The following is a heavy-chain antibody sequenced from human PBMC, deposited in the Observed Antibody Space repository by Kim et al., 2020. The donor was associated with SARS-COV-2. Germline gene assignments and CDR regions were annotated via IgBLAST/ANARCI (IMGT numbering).Heavy chain of an antibody. Sequence: GGSLRLSCAASGLSFSDSYMNWVRQAPGKGLEWLSFISTRGESIFYADSVEGRFPISRDNAKNSLYLQMNYLRDEDTAVYYCARSGNGYNAFGIWGQGVLVTVSS. CDR3: ARSGNGYNAFGI. CDR2: ISTRGESI. D-gene: IGHD5-12*01. J-gene: IGHJ4*02. V-gene: IGHV3-11*01. CDR1: GLSFSDSY.